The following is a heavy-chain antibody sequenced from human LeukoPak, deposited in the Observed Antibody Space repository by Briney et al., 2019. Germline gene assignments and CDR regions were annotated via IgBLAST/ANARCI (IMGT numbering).Heavy chain of an antibody. CDR3: AKVERYCTNGVCYKNYYYYGMDV. CDR2: ISYDGSNK. D-gene: IGHD2-8*01. J-gene: IGHJ6*02. V-gene: IGHV3-30*18. Sequence: GGSLRLSSAASGFTFSSYGMHWVRQAPGKGLEWVAVISYDGSNKYYADSVKGRFTISRDNSKNTLYLQMNSLRAEDTAVYYCAKVERYCTNGVCYKNYYYYGMDVWGQGTTVTVSS. CDR1: GFTFSSYG.